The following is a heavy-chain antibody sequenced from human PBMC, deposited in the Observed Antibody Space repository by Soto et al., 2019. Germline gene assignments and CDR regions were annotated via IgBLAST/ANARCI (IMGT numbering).Heavy chain of an antibody. CDR2: VSYDGRNK. CDR1: GFTFSKYA. D-gene: IGHD3-16*01. J-gene: IGHJ4*02. Sequence: QVQLVVSGGGVVQPGRSLRLSCGGYGFTFSKYAIHWVRQAPGKGLEWVVVVSYDGRNKYYADSVKGRFSISGDNSKNMLFLEMNSLKTEDTAVYYCARDRGGSSFFDCWGQGALVTVSS. V-gene: IGHV3-30*04. CDR3: ARDRGGSSFFDC.